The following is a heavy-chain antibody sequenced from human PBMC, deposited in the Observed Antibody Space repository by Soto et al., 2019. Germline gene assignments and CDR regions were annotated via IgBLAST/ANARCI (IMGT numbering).Heavy chain of an antibody. CDR2: ISAYTGNP. V-gene: IGHV1-18*01. J-gene: IGHJ4*02. CDR1: GYTFTSYG. CDR3: VRHERSDLIPWVPDY. Sequence: QVQLVQSGAEVKKPGASVKVSCKASGYTFTSYGISWARQAPGQGLEWMGWISAYTGNPNHVQKFQDRGTMTTDTSPRTAYMGLRSLRSDDTAVYYCVRHERSDLIPWVPDYCGKGTLVTVSS. D-gene: IGHD3-10*01.